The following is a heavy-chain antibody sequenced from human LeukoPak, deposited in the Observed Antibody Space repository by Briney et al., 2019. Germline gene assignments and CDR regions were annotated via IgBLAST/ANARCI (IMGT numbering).Heavy chain of an antibody. D-gene: IGHD3-10*01. V-gene: IGHV4-4*07. CDR1: GGSISSYY. CDR2: IYTSGST. Sequence: SETLSLTCTVSGGSISSYYWSWIRQPAGKGLEWIGRIYTSGSTNYNPSLKSRVTMSVDTSKNQFSLKLSSVTAADTAVYYCARDVWFGDKSEYCFDYWGQGTLVTVSS. CDR3: ARDVWFGDKSEYCFDY. J-gene: IGHJ4*02.